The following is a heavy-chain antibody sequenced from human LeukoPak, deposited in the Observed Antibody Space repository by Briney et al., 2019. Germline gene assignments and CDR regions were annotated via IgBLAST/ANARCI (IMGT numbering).Heavy chain of an antibody. V-gene: IGHV3-7*01. CDR1: GFTFSSYW. CDR2: IKQDGREK. Sequence: GVSLRLSCAASGFTFSSYWMSWVRQAPGKGLEWVANIKQDGREKYYVDSVKGRFTISRDNAKNSLYLQMNSLRAEDTAVYYFARIYGDYVLFAFYIWGQGTMVTVSS. CDR3: ARIYGDYVLFAFYI. J-gene: IGHJ3*02. D-gene: IGHD4-17*01.